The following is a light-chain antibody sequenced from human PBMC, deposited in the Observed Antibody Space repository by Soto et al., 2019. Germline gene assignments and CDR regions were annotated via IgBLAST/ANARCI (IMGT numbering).Light chain of an antibody. CDR3: QQYGSSPFT. V-gene: IGKV3-20*01. CDR2: GAS. CDR1: QCVSSSY. J-gene: IGKJ3*01. Sequence: EIVLTQSPGTLSLSPGKRDTLSCRASQCVSSSYLAWYQQKPGQAPRLLIYGASSRATGIPDRFSGSGSGTDFTLTISRLEPEDFAVYYCQQYGSSPFTFGPGTKVDIK.